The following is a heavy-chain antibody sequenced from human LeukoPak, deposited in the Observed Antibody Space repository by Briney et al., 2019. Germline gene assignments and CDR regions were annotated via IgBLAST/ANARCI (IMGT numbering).Heavy chain of an antibody. CDR1: GFTFSSYG. Sequence: QPGGSLRLSCAASGFTFSSYGMHWVRQAPGKGLEWVAVISYDGSNKYYADSVKGRFTISRDNSKNTLYLQMNSLRGEDTAVYYCASGIRAFDNWGQGTLVTVSS. J-gene: IGHJ4*02. D-gene: IGHD1-26*01. V-gene: IGHV3-30*03. CDR3: ASGIRAFDN. CDR2: ISYDGSNK.